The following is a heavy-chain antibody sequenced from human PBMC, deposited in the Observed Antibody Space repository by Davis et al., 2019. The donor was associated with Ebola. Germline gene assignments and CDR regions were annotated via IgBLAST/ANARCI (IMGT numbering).Heavy chain of an antibody. Sequence: GESLKISCKGSGYSFTSYWIGWVRQMPGEGLEWMGIIYPGDSDIRYSPSFKGQVTISADKSTSTAYLQWSSLKASDAAIYYCARHTGVASLTSADYWGQGTLVTVSS. CDR1: GYSFTSYW. V-gene: IGHV5-51*01. J-gene: IGHJ4*02. CDR2: IYPGDSDI. CDR3: ARHTGVASLTSADY. D-gene: IGHD7-27*01.